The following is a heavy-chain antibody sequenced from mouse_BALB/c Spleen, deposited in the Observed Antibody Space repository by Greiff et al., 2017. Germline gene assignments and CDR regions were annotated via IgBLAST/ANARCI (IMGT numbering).Heavy chain of an antibody. CDR3: ARDYYDYFDY. CDR2: IYPGDGDT. Sequence: VQLQQSGPELVKPGASVKISCKASGYAFSSSWMNWVKQRPGQGLEWIGRIYPGDGDTNYNGKFKGKATLTADKSSSTAYMQLSSLTSVDSAVYFCARDYYDYFDYWGQGTTLTVSS. CDR1: GYAFSSSW. D-gene: IGHD2-4*01. V-gene: IGHV1-82*01. J-gene: IGHJ2*01.